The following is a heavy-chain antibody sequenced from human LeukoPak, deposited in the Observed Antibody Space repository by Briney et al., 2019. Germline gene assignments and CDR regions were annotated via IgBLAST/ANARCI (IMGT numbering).Heavy chain of an antibody. CDR3: AKGRDVLLWFGEFDY. J-gene: IGHJ4*02. CDR2: ISGSGGST. CDR1: GFTFSSYA. D-gene: IGHD3-10*01. V-gene: IGHV3-23*01. Sequence: GGSLRLSCAASGFTFSSYAMSWVRQSPGKGLEWVSAISGSGGSTYYADSVKGRFTISRDNSKNTLYLQMNSLRAEDTAVYYCAKGRDVLLWFGEFDYWGQGTLVTVSS.